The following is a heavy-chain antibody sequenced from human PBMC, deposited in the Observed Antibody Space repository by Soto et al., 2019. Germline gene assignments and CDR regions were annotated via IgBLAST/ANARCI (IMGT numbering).Heavy chain of an antibody. J-gene: IGHJ4*02. CDR3: ARLQAAAGDKDLTFDY. D-gene: IGHD6-13*01. V-gene: IGHV5-51*01. CDR2: IYPGDSDT. CDR1: GYSFSTYW. Sequence: GESLKISCKASGYSFSTYWIAWVRQMPGKGLEWMGIIYPGDSDTRYSPSFQGQVTISADKSISTAYLQWSSLKASDTAMYYCARLQAAAGDKDLTFDYWGQGTLVTVSS.